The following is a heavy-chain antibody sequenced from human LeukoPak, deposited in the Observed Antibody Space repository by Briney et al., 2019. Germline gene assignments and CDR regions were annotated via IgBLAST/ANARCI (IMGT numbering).Heavy chain of an antibody. Sequence: SETLSLTCAVYGGSFSGYYWSWIRQPPGKGLEWIGEINQSGSTNYNPSLKSRVTISVDTSKNQFSLKLSSVTAADTAVYYCARGDSSGYYYVFWGQGALVTVSS. D-gene: IGHD3-22*01. V-gene: IGHV4-34*01. CDR1: GGSFSGYY. CDR2: INQSGST. CDR3: ARGDSSGYYYVF. J-gene: IGHJ4*02.